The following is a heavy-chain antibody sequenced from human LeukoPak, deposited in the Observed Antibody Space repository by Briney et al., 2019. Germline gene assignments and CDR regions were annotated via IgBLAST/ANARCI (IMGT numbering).Heavy chain of an antibody. CDR1: GGSISSYY. CDR2: IYTSGST. D-gene: IGHD6-13*01. CDR3: ASFGIAAAGTPFDY. Sequence: SETLSLTCTVSGGSISSYYWSWIRQPAGKGLEWIGRIYTSGSTNYNPSLKSRVTMSVDTSKNQFSLKLSSVTAADTAVYYCASFGIAAAGTPFDYWGQGTLVTVPS. J-gene: IGHJ4*02. V-gene: IGHV4-4*07.